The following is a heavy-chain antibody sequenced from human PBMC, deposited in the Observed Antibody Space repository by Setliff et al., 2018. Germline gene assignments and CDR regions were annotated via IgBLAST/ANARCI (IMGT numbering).Heavy chain of an antibody. CDR1: GDSISSNSHY. V-gene: IGHV4-39*07. CDR2: IYYSATT. J-gene: IGHJ5*02. CDR3: ARAAKYDSSGYYGFWFDP. D-gene: IGHD3-22*01. Sequence: PSETLSLTCIVSGDSISSNSHYWGWIRQPPGKGLEWIGTIYYSATTYCNPSLKSRATISVDTSKNQFSLKLSSATAADTAVYYCARAAKYDSSGYYGFWFDPWGQGTLVTVSS.